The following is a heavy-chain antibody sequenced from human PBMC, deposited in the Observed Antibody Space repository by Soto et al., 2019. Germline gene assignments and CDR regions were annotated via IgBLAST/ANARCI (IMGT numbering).Heavy chain of an antibody. CDR2: KYYRSKWEN. J-gene: IGHJ5*01. CDR1: ADSVYTDTAS. CDR3: ARLIGNSWLDL. V-gene: IGHV6-1*01. Sequence: SHALPLTCGLFADSVYTDTASRKGISQSPPQGLEGRGRKYYRSKWENDYAVSVKGRISIIPDTTNNRLSLQLNSVSPDDTAVYYCARLIGNSWLDLLGQGTLGTVFS.